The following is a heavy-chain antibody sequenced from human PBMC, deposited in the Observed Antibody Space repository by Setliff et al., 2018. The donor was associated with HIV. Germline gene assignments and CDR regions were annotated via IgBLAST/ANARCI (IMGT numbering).Heavy chain of an antibody. V-gene: IGHV4-59*01. CDR1: GGSMTTYY. CDR3: ASSAEY. Sequence: PSETLSLTCTVSGGSMTTYYWNWIRQPPGKGLEWIGYIYFNGDSYYNPSLKSRVSISLDMSKNQISPKLNSLTAADTAVYYCASSAEYWGPGILVTVPQ. J-gene: IGHJ4*02. CDR2: IYFNGDS.